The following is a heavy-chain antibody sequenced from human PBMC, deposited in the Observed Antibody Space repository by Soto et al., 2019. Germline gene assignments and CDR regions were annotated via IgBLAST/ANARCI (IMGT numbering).Heavy chain of an antibody. CDR2: IIPIFGTA. V-gene: IGHV1-69*06. D-gene: IGHD6-13*01. Sequence: SVKVSCKASGGTFSSYAISWVRQAPGQGLEWMGGIIPIFGTANYAQKFQGRVTITADKSTSTAYMELSSLRSEDTAVYYCARAAYSSSWYALHYYYYYGMDVWGQGTTVTVSS. J-gene: IGHJ6*02. CDR1: GGTFSSYA. CDR3: ARAAYSSSWYALHYYYYYGMDV.